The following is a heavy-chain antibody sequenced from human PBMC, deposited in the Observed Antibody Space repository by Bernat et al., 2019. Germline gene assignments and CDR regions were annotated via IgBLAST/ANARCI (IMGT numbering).Heavy chain of an antibody. J-gene: IGHJ6*02. D-gene: IGHD5-12*01. Sequence: QVQLVQSGAEVKKPGSSVKVSCKASGGTFSSYAISWVRQAPGQGLEWMGRIIPILGIANYAQKFQGRVTITADKSTSTAYMELSSLRSEDTAVYYCARSVRGYSGYDPYYYYYYGMDVWGQGTRVTVSS. CDR3: ARSVRGYSGYDPYYYYYYGMDV. CDR1: GGTFSSYA. CDR2: IIPILGIA. V-gene: IGHV1-69*04.